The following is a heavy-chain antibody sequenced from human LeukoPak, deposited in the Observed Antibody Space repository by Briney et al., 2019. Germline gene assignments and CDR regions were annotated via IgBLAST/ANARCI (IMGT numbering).Heavy chain of an antibody. CDR1: GGSISSYY. J-gene: IGHJ6*02. CDR2: IYYSGST. V-gene: IGHV4-59*08. Sequence: SETLSLTCTVSGGSISSYYWSWIRQPPGKGLEWIGYIYYSGSTNYNPSLKSRVTISVDTSKNQFSLKLSSVTAADTAVYYCARQGDCSGGSCYPYYYGMDVWGQGTTVTVSS. CDR3: ARQGDCSGGSCYPYYYGMDV. D-gene: IGHD2-15*01.